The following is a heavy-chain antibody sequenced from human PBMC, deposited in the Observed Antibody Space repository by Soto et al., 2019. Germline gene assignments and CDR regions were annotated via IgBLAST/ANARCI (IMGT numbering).Heavy chain of an antibody. CDR2: IWYDGSNK. J-gene: IGHJ3*02. CDR3: ARDRRIKLWLGDAFDI. Sequence: GGSLRLSCAASGFTFSSYGMHWVRQAPGKGLEWVAVIWYDGSNKYYADSVKGRFTISRDNSKNTLYLQMNSLRAEDTAVYYCARDRRIKLWLGDAFDIWGQGTMVTLS. D-gene: IGHD5-18*01. CDR1: GFTFSSYG. V-gene: IGHV3-33*01.